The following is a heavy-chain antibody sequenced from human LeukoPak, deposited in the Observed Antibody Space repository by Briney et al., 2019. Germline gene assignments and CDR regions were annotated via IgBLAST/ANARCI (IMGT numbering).Heavy chain of an antibody. J-gene: IGHJ4*02. Sequence: GGSLRLSCAASGFTFSSYSMNWVRQAPGKGLEWVSSISSSSSYIYCADSVKGRFTISRDNAKNSLYLQMNSLRAEDTAVYYCARLIAVAATADFDYWGQGTLVTVSS. D-gene: IGHD6-19*01. CDR1: GFTFSSYS. CDR3: ARLIAVAATADFDY. V-gene: IGHV3-21*01. CDR2: ISSSSSYI.